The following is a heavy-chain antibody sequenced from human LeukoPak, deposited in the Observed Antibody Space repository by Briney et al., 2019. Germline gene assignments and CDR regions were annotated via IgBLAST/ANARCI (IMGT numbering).Heavy chain of an antibody. J-gene: IGHJ5*02. CDR1: GGTFSSYA. CDR3: ARAYSSSWDKSYNWFDP. Sequence: SVKVSCKASGGTFSSYAISWVRQAPGQGLEWMGRIIPIFGIANYAQKFQGRVTITADKSTSTAYMELSSLRSEDTAVYYCARAYSSSWDKSYNWFDPWGQGTLVTVSS. CDR2: IIPIFGIA. V-gene: IGHV1-69*04. D-gene: IGHD6-13*01.